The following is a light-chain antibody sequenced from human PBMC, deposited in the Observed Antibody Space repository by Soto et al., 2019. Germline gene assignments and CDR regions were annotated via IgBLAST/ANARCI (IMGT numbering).Light chain of an antibody. V-gene: IGLV2-14*03. CDR2: DVS. CDR1: SSDVGGYNY. Sequence: QSALTQHASVSGSPGQSITVSCIGTSSDVGGYNYVSWYQQHPGKAPKLMIHDVSNRPSGVSNRFSGSKSGNTASLTISGLQAEDEAYYYCSSYASSNTQVFGGGTKVTVL. J-gene: IGLJ2*01. CDR3: SSYASSNTQV.